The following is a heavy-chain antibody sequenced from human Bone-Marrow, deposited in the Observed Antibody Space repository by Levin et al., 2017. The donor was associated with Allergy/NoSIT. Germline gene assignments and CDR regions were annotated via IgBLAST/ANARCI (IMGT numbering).Heavy chain of an antibody. Sequence: LRLSCAISGDILSSNGVAWNWIRQSPSRGLEWLGRTYYRSKWNTDYAPSVKSRITVTPDTSKSQFSLQLNSVIPEDTAVYYCARGRNNAFDIWGQGTIVTVSS. CDR3: ARGRNNAFDI. J-gene: IGHJ3*02. V-gene: IGHV6-1*01. CDR1: GDILSSNGVA. CDR2: TYYRSKWNT. D-gene: IGHD1-14*01.